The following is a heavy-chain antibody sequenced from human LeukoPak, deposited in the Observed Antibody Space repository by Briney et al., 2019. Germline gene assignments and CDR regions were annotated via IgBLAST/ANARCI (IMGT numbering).Heavy chain of an antibody. V-gene: IGHV3-30*03. CDR3: ARDRSIAAGGTVSEIDN. CDR2: ISYDESNK. CDR1: GFTFSGFG. D-gene: IGHD6-13*01. Sequence: PGRSVRLSCAASGFTFSGFGMHWVRPAPGQGLEWVAVISYDESNKYYGDSVKGRFTISRDNSKNTVFLQMNSLRAEDTAVYFCARDRSIAAGGTVSEIDNWGQGTLVTVSS. J-gene: IGHJ4*02.